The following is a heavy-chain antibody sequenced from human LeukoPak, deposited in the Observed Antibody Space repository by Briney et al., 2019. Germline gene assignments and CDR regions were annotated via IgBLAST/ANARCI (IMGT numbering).Heavy chain of an antibody. J-gene: IGHJ5*02. CDR2: ISGDGDST. CDR3: AKRYGSSGFNWFDP. D-gene: IGHD6-19*01. CDR1: GFTFSNYA. Sequence: PGGSLRLSCAASGFTFSNYALSWVRQAPGKGLEWVSTISGDGDSTYYAASVKGRFTISRDNSKNTMFLHMNSLRAEDTALYYCAKRYGSSGFNWFDPWGQGTLVTASS. V-gene: IGHV3-23*01.